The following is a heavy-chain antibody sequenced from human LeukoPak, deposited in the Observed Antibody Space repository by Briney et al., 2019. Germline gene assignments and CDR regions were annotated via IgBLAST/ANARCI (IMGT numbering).Heavy chain of an antibody. CDR3: AKVRYCSSTSCYYFNY. J-gene: IGHJ4*02. CDR1: GFTFRSYA. CDR2: ISGSGGST. Sequence: GRSLSLSCAASGFTFRSYAMSWVRQAPGKGLEWVSAISGSGGSTYYTDSVKGRFTISRDNSKNTLYLQMNSLRAEDTAVYYCAKVRYCSSTSCYYFNYWGQGTLVTVSS. V-gene: IGHV3-23*01. D-gene: IGHD2-2*01.